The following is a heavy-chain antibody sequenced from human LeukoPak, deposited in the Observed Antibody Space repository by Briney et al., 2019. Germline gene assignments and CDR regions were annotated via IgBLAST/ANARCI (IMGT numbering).Heavy chain of an antibody. CDR1: GFTFSSYA. CDR2: ISGSGGST. V-gene: IGHV3-23*01. J-gene: IGHJ4*02. Sequence: EGSLRLSCAASGFTFSSYAMSWVRQAPGKGLEWVSAISGSGGSTYYADSVKGRFTISRDNSKNTLYLQMNSQRAEDTAVYYCAKVYSSGYPYFDYWGQGTLVTVSS. D-gene: IGHD3-22*01. CDR3: AKVYSSGYPYFDY.